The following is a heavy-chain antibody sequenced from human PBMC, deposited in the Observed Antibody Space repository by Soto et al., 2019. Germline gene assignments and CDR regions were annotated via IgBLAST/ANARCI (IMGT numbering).Heavy chain of an antibody. CDR1: AGSIRSGDYY. CDR3: AGELGTFYFDH. Sequence: QVQLQESGPGLVKPSQTLSLTCTVSAGSIRSGDYYWTWIRQPPGKGMEWIGYIDHSGSAYYTTCLKSRATISIDTSNNQFSLKMTAVTAAYTAVYYCAGELGTFYFDHWGQGTLVTVSS. J-gene: IGHJ4*02. CDR2: IDHSGSA. V-gene: IGHV4-30-4*01. D-gene: IGHD7-27*01.